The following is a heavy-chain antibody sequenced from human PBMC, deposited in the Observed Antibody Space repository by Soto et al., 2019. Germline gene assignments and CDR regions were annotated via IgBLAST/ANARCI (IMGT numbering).Heavy chain of an antibody. D-gene: IGHD3-3*01. Sequence: EVQLVESGGDLVQPGGSLRLSCASSGFTFSDFGMSWVRQAPGKGLEWVAGISASADATYYAASVKGRFTLSRDNSRNILYLQMNSLTVAATAVYYCAKKLTTYAVDPADYWGQGTQVTVSS. CDR2: ISASADAT. V-gene: IGHV3-23*04. CDR3: AKKLTTYAVDPADY. J-gene: IGHJ4*02. CDR1: GFTFSDFG.